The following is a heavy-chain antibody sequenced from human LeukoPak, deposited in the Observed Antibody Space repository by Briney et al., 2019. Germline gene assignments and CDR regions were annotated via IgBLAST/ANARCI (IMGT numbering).Heavy chain of an antibody. CDR2: ISRSGDST. J-gene: IGHJ4*02. CDR3: AKDADGDGDYLLHY. V-gene: IGHV3-23*01. CDR1: GFNFNFYV. Sequence: GGSLRLSCAASGFNFNFYVMNWVRQAPGKRLEWVAAISRSGDSTFYADSVKGRFTISRDNSKNSVFLQMNSLGDEDTAVYYCAKDADGDGDYLLHYWGQGTLGTGSS. D-gene: IGHD4-17*01.